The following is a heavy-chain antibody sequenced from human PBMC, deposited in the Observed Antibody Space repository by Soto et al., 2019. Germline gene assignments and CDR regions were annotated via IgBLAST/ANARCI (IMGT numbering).Heavy chain of an antibody. CDR3: VKDRDYFDSSGYFDY. CDR2: LSWNGGYI. D-gene: IGHD3-22*01. Sequence: SLRLSCAASGFSFDDFAMHWVRQAPGKGLEWVSGLSWNGGYIAYADSVKGRFTISRDNAKNSLYLHMSSLRVEDTALYYCVKDRDYFDSSGYFDYWGKGTLVTVS. CDR1: GFSFDDFA. V-gene: IGHV3-9*01. J-gene: IGHJ4*02.